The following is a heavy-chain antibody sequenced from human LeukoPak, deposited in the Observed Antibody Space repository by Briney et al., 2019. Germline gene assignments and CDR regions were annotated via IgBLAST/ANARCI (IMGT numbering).Heavy chain of an antibody. D-gene: IGHD2-2*01. J-gene: IGHJ2*01. CDR2: ISYTGST. CDR3: ATYRTSFIYWYFDL. CDR1: GASIRSSY. V-gene: IGHV4-59*01. Sequence: PSETLSLTCTVSGASIRSSYWSWIRQPPGKGLEWIGYISYTGSTNYSPSLKSRVSLSVDTSKNQFSLELSSVTAADTAVYYCATYRTSFIYWYFDLWGRGTLVTVSS.